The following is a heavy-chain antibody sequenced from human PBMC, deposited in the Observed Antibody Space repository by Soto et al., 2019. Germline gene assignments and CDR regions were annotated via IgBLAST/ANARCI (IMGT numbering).Heavy chain of an antibody. Sequence: SVKVSCKASGGTFSSYAISWVRQAPGQGLEWMGGIIPIFGTANYAQKFQGRVTITADESTSTAYMELSSLRSEDTAVYYCARDKDQYYYDSSGYPNYYYYGMDVWGQGTTVTVSS. CDR3: ARDKDQYYYDSSGYPNYYYYGMDV. CDR1: GGTFSSYA. D-gene: IGHD3-22*01. CDR2: IIPIFGTA. J-gene: IGHJ6*02. V-gene: IGHV1-69*13.